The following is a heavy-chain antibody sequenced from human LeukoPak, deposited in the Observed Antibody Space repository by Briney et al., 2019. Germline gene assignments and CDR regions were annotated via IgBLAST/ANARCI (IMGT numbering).Heavy chain of an antibody. CDR1: GFTFSTYT. J-gene: IGHJ4*02. CDR2: ISSSSSNI. D-gene: IGHD2-2*01. CDR3: ARGYQRPDY. Sequence: GGSLRLSCAASGFTFSTYTMNWVRQAPGKGLEWVSSISSSSSNIYYADSVKGRFTISRDNAMNSVYLQMNSLRVEDTVVYYCARGYQRPDYWGQGTLITVSS. V-gene: IGHV3-21*01.